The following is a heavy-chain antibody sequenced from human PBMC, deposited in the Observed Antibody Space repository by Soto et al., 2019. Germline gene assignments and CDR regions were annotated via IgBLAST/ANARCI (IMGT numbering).Heavy chain of an antibody. J-gene: IGHJ4*02. V-gene: IGHV1-69*13. CDR2: IVPIYRTA. Sequence: SVKVSCKASGGTFSSYRINWVRQAPGQGLEWVGGIVPIYRTADYAQKFQGRVTITADESARTSYMELRSLKSHDTAVYYCVRDSGAKLSSSWGQGTLVTVS. D-gene: IGHD6-13*01. CDR1: GGTFSSYR. CDR3: VRDSGAKLSSS.